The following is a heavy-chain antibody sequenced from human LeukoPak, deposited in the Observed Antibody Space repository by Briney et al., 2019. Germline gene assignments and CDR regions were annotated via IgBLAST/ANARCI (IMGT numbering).Heavy chain of an antibody. V-gene: IGHV4-39*07. CDR1: GVSLNTGGFY. CDR2: LCHTGRT. D-gene: IGHD3-16*01. J-gene: IGHJ4*02. CDR3: ARVSPMIFDT. Sequence: SDTLSLTCNVSGVSLNTGGFYWGGVRQPPGKELEWIGSLCHTGRTHITPTLQSRVSMSTEPSRSQFSLTLNDVTAPDTAIFYCARVSPMIFDTWGQEIMVTVSS.